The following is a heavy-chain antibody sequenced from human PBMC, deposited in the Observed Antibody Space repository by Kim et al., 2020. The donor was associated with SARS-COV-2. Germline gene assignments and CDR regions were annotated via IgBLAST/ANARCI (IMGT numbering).Heavy chain of an antibody. D-gene: IGHD3-22*01. Sequence: ASVKVSCKASGYTFTSYAMHWVRQTPGQRLEWMGWINAGNGNTKYSQKFQGRVTITRDTSASTAYMELSSLRSEDTAGYYCARDNPSRYYDSSGFMWGFDPWGQGTLVTVSS. CDR1: GYTFTSYA. V-gene: IGHV1-3*01. CDR2: INAGNGNT. CDR3: ARDNPSRYYDSSGFMWGFDP. J-gene: IGHJ5*02.